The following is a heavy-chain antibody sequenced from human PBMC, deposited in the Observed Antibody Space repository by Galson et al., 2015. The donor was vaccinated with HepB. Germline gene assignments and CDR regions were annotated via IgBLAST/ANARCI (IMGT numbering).Heavy chain of an antibody. J-gene: IGHJ3*02. Sequence: SLRLSCAASGFTFSSYSMNWVRQAPGKGLEWVSYISSSSSTIYYADSVKGRFTISRDNAKNSLYLQMNSLRAEDTAVYYCASKVDYDSSGYYYAFDAFDIWGQGTMVTVSS. V-gene: IGHV3-48*01. CDR1: GFTFSSYS. D-gene: IGHD3-22*01. CDR2: ISSSSSTI. CDR3: ASKVDYDSSGYYYAFDAFDI.